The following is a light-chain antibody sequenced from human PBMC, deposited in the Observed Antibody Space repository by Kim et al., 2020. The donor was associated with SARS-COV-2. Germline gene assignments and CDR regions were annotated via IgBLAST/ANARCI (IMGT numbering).Light chain of an antibody. CDR2: GAS. Sequence: APVGDRVTMSCPASQSIGTNLNWYQQKSGKAPKLLIYGASSVQTGVPSRFSGGGSETDFTLTISSLQPEDFATYYCQQGSTTPYTFGPGTKVDIK. CDR1: QSIGTN. J-gene: IGKJ3*01. V-gene: IGKV1-39*01. CDR3: QQGSTTPYT.